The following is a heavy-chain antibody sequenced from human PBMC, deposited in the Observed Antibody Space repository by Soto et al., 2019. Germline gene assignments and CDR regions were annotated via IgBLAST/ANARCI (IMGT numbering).Heavy chain of an antibody. J-gene: IGHJ4*02. CDR1: GGSISNSLYY. CDR3: ARHSFSIFQQGSDH. Sequence: PSETLSLTCTVSGGSISNSLYYWGWIRQPPGKGLEWIGSIYYSGNTYKNSSLKSRLTISVDTSTNQFSLKLTSVTAADTAVYFCARHSFSIFQQGSDHWGQGTLVTVSS. D-gene: IGHD7-27*01. CDR2: IYYSGNT. V-gene: IGHV4-39*01.